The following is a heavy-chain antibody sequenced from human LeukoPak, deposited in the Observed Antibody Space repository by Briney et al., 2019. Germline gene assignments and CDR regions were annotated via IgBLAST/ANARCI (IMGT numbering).Heavy chain of an antibody. CDR3: ATLPGYCSGGSCYLHDY. CDR2: FDPEDGET. D-gene: IGHD2-15*01. V-gene: IGHV1-24*01. CDR1: GYTLTELS. Sequence: ASVKVSCKVSGYTLTELSMHWVRQAPGKGLEWMGGFDPEDGETIYAQKFQGRVTMTEDTSTDTAYMELSSLRSEGTAVYYCATLPGYCSGGSCYLHDYWGQGTLVTVSS. J-gene: IGHJ4*02.